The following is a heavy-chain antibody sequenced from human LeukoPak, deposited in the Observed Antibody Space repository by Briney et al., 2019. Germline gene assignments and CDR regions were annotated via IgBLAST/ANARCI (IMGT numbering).Heavy chain of an antibody. CDR3: ARDPVDIVATIIHYYYGMDV. CDR2: IIPILGIA. D-gene: IGHD5-12*01. CDR1: GGTFSSYA. Sequence: SVKVSCKASGGTFSSYAISWVRQAPGQRLEWMGRIIPILGIANYAQKFQGRVTITADKSTSTAYMELSSLRSEDTAVYYCARDPVDIVATIIHYYYGMDVWGQGTTVTVSS. J-gene: IGHJ6*02. V-gene: IGHV1-69*04.